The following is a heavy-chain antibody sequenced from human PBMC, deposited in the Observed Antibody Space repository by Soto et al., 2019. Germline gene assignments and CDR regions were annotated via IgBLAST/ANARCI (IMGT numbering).Heavy chain of an antibody. J-gene: IGHJ4*02. V-gene: IGHV4-31*03. CDR3: ARDHCSSTSCQWGIFDY. Sequence: KPSETLSLTCTVSGGSISSGGYYWSWIRQHPGKGLEWIGYIYYSGSTYYNPSLKSRVTISVDTSKNQFSLKLSSVTAADTAVYYCARDHCSSTSCQWGIFDYWGQGTLVTVS. D-gene: IGHD2-2*01. CDR1: GGSISSGGYY. CDR2: IYYSGST.